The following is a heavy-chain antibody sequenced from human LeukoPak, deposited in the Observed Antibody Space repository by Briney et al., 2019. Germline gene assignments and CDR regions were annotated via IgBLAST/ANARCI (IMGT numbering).Heavy chain of an antibody. CDR1: GFTFSICG. J-gene: IGHJ6*03. V-gene: IGHV3-33*01. CDR2: IWYDRSSR. Sequence: GRSLRLSCAASGFTFSICGMHWASQAPGRGREGVGVIWYDRSSRYYAGSVKGRFTNSRDNSMNTLYLQMSSLRAEVTAGYYYAIGIDMDVWGKGTTVSVSS. CDR3: AIGIDMDV. D-gene: IGHD1-14*01.